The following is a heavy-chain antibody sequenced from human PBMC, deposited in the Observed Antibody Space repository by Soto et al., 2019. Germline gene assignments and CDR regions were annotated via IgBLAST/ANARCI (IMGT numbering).Heavy chain of an antibody. CDR3: ARDGERGAAAVY. CDR1: GYTFASSG. J-gene: IGHJ4*02. V-gene: IGHV1-18*01. CDR2: ISAYNGNT. Sequence: QVQLVQSGAEAKKPGASVKVSCKASGYTFASSGISWVRQPAAQGLEWMGWISAYNGNTNYAQKLQGSVTMTTDTSTSTAYMELRGLRSDDAAVYYCARDGERGAAAVYWGQGTLVTVSS. D-gene: IGHD6-13*01.